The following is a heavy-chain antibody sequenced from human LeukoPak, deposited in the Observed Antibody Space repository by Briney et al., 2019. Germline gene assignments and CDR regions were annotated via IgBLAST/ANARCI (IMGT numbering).Heavy chain of an antibody. V-gene: IGHV4-4*07. CDR1: GGSISSYY. D-gene: IGHD1-26*01. Sequence: SETLSLTCTVSGGSISSYYWSWIRQPAGKGLEWIGRIYTSGSTNYNPSLKSRVTISVDTSKNQFSLRLSSVTAADTAVYYCARDQKGWETRYYYMDVWGKGTTVTVSS. J-gene: IGHJ6*03. CDR2: IYTSGST. CDR3: ARDQKGWETRYYYMDV.